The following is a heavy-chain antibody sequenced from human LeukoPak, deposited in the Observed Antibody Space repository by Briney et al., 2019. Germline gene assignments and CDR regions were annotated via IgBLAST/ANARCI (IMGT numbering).Heavy chain of an antibody. J-gene: IGHJ4*02. CDR2: IWYDGSNK. D-gene: IGHD3-3*01. CDR3: ARDRDAEWPLRILDY. V-gene: IGHV3-33*01. Sequence: GGSLRLSCAASGFTFSSYGMHWVRQAPGKGLERVALIWYDGSNKYYADSVKGRFTISRDNSKNTLYLQMNSLRAEDTAVYYCARDRDAEWPLRILDYWGQGTLVTVSS. CDR1: GFTFSSYG.